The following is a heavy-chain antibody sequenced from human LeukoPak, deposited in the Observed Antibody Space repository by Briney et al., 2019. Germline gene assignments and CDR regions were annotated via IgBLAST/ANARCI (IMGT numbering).Heavy chain of an antibody. CDR1: GFTFSSYW. J-gene: IGHJ4*02. V-gene: IGHV3-23*01. Sequence: GGSLRLSCAASGFTFSSYWMSWVRQAPGRGLEWVSSIRPSGDNTYYGDSVKGRFTISRDNAKNTVYLQMNSLRAEDTAVYYCARGSYYDSSGYYDYWGQGTLVTVSS. CDR3: ARGSYYDSSGYYDY. CDR2: IRPSGDNT. D-gene: IGHD3-22*01.